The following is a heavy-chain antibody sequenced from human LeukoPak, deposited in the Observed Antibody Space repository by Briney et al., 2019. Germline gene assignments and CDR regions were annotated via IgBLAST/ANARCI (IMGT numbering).Heavy chain of an antibody. Sequence: TSETLSLTCTVSGGSIRSYYWSWIRQPAGKGLERIGRIYYSGSTNYNPSLKSRVTISVDTSKNQFSLKLSSVTAADTAVYYCARHQVPTYYYDSSGLYGMDVWGQGTTVTVSS. CDR1: GGSIRSYY. CDR3: ARHQVPTYYYDSSGLYGMDV. D-gene: IGHD3-22*01. V-gene: IGHV4-59*08. J-gene: IGHJ6*02. CDR2: IYYSGST.